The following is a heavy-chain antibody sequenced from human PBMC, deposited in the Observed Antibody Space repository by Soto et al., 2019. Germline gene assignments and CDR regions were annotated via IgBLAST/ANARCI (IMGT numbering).Heavy chain of an antibody. CDR2: INHTGGT. D-gene: IGHD3-3*01. Sequence: KPSETLSLTCAVYGGSVNGYYWNWIRQPPGKGLDWIGEINHTGGTHYNPSLKSRVTMSVDTSKNQFSLRLSSVTAADTAIYYCATRITVFRLRIPPFDPWGQGTQVTVSS. J-gene: IGHJ5*02. V-gene: IGHV4-34*01. CDR3: ATRITVFRLRIPPFDP. CDR1: GGSVNGYY.